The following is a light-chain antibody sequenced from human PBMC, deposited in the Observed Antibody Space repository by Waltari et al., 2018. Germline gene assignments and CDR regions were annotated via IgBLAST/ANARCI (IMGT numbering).Light chain of an antibody. CDR2: GQD. CDR1: SLRRYY. V-gene: IGLV3-19*01. Sequence: SSELTQDPAVSVALGQTVRITCQGDSLRRYYASWYQQRPGQAPRLVLYGQDNRPSGIQDRFSGSTSGDTASLTITGAQAEDEADYYCHSRYTISTRVFGGGTRLTV. CDR3: HSRYTISTRV. J-gene: IGLJ3*02.